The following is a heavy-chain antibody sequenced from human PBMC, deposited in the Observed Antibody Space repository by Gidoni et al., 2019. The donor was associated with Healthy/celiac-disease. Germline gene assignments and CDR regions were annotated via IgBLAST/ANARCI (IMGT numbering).Heavy chain of an antibody. CDR2: IYYSGST. Sequence: QVQLQESGPGLVKPSETLSLTCTVSGGSISSYYWSWIRQPPGKGLEWIGYIYYSGSTNYNPSLKSRVTISVDTSKNQFSLKLSSVTAADTAVYYCARDRVTKDYYYGMDVWGQGTTVTVSS. V-gene: IGHV4-59*01. CDR1: GGSISSYY. J-gene: IGHJ6*02. CDR3: ARDRVTKDYYYGMDV. D-gene: IGHD4-17*01.